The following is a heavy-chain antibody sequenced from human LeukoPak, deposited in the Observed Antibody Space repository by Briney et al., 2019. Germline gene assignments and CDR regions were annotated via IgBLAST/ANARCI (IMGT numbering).Heavy chain of an antibody. J-gene: IGHJ5*02. CDR2: ISGSGGST. CDR1: GFTFSSYA. D-gene: IGHD6-13*01. V-gene: IGHV3-23*01. Sequence: GGSLRLSCAASGFTFSSYAMSWVRQAPGKGLEWVSAISGSGGSTYYADSVKGRFTISRDNSKNTLYLQMNSLRAEDTAVYYCAAFSRSSSLHNWFDPWGQGTLVTVSS. CDR3: AAFSRSSSLHNWFDP.